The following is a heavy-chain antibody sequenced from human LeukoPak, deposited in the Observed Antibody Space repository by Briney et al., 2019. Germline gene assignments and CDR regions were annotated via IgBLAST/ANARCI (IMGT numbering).Heavy chain of an antibody. CDR1: GFTFDDYG. J-gene: IGHJ4*02. CDR3: ARDFITRLPDY. V-gene: IGHV3-20*04. CDR2: INWNGGST. Sequence: GGSLRLSCAASGFTFDDYGMGWVRQAPGKGLEWVSGINWNGGSTGYADSVKGRFTISRDNAKNSVHLQMDSLRVEDTAVYYCARDFITRLPDYWGQGTLVTVSS. D-gene: IGHD5-18*01.